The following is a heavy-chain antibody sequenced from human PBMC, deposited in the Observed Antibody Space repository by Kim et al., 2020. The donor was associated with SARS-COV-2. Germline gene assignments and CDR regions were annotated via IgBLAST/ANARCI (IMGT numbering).Heavy chain of an antibody. J-gene: IGHJ4*02. D-gene: IGHD3-10*01. Sequence: PSLKRRVPISVDKSKNQFSLKLSSVTAADTAVYYCARQVRGVIIAYYFDYWGQGTLVTVSS. V-gene: IGHV4-4*02. CDR3: ARQVRGVIIAYYFDY.